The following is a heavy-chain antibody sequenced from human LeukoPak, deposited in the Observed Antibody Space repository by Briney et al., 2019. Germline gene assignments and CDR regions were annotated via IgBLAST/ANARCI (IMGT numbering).Heavy chain of an antibody. V-gene: IGHV2-5*02. CDR2: IYWDDDK. CDR1: GFSLRTPGVG. J-gene: IGHJ3*01. CDR3: AHRRSLVGQGAFDV. D-gene: IGHD2-8*02. Sequence: SGPTLVKPTQTLTLTCTFSGFSLRTPGVGVGWIRQPPGKALEWLAVIYWDDDKRYSSSLKSRLSITKDASKNQVVLTMTNMDPVDTATYYCAHRRSLVGQGAFDVWGQGTMVTVSS.